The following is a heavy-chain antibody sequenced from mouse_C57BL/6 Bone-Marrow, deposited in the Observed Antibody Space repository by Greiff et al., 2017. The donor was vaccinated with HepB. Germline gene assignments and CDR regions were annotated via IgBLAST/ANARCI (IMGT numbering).Heavy chain of an antibody. J-gene: IGHJ3*01. D-gene: IGHD2-4*01. CDR1: GYTFTSYW. Sequence: QVQLQQPGAELVKPGASVKLSCKASGYTFTSYWMYWVKQRPGRGLEWIGRFDPNSGGTKYNERFTSKATLTVDKPSSTAYMQLSSLTSEYSAVYYCARLGFYDYEIAYWGQGTLVTVSA. CDR3: ARLGFYDYEIAY. V-gene: IGHV1-72*01. CDR2: FDPNSGGT.